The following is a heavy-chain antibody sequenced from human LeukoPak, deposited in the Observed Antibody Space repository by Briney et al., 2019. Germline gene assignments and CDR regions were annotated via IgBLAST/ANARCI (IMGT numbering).Heavy chain of an antibody. Sequence: PSQTLSLTCTVSGGSISSGSYYWSWIRQPAGKGLEWIGRIYTSGSTNYNPSLKSRVTISVDTSKNQFSLKLSSATAADTAVYYCARDGSRGSFYFDYWGQGTLVTVSS. CDR2: IYTSGST. V-gene: IGHV4-61*02. CDR3: ARDGSRGSFYFDY. J-gene: IGHJ4*02. D-gene: IGHD3-10*01. CDR1: GGSISSGSYY.